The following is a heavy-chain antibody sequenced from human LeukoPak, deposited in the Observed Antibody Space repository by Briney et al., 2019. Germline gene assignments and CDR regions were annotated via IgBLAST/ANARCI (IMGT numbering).Heavy chain of an antibody. CDR1: GFTFSSYA. J-gene: IGHJ4*02. CDR2: ISGSGGST. D-gene: IGHD2-2*01. CDR3: AKGEYCSSTSCFSFDY. Sequence: GGSLRLSCAASGFTFSSYAMSWVRQAPGKGLEWVSAISGSGGSTYYADSVKGRFTISRDNSKNTLYLQMNSLRAKDTAVYYCAKGEYCSSTSCFSFDYWGQGTLVTVSS. V-gene: IGHV3-23*01.